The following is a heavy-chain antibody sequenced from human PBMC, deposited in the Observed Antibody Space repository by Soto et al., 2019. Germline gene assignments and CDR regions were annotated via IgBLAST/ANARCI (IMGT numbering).Heavy chain of an antibody. CDR3: ARVSSSIVVVPDYGMDV. J-gene: IGHJ6*02. D-gene: IGHD2-2*01. CDR2: MNPNNGNT. CDR1: GYTFASYD. V-gene: IGHV1-8*01. Sequence: ASVKVSCKASGYTFASYDINWVRQATGQGLEWMGWMNPNNGNTGYAQKFQGRVTLTTDTSTSTAYMEVRSLRTDDTAVYYCARVSSSIVVVPDYGMDVWGQGTTVTVSS.